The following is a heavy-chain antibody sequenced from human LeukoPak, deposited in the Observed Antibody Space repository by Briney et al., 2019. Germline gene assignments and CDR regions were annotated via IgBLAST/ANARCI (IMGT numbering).Heavy chain of an antibody. Sequence: SETLSLTCTVSGYSISSGYYWGWIRQPPGKGLERIGSIYHSGSTYYNPSLKSRVTISVDTSKNQFSLKLSPVTAADTTVYYCARVGSSTTYYYYMDVWGKGTTVTVSS. V-gene: IGHV4-38-2*02. J-gene: IGHJ6*03. CDR3: ARVGSSTTYYYYMDV. CDR1: GYSISSGYY. CDR2: IYHSGST. D-gene: IGHD2-2*01.